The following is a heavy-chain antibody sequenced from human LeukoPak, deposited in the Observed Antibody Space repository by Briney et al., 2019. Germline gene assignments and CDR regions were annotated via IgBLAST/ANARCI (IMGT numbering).Heavy chain of an antibody. V-gene: IGHV1-46*01. CDR1: GYTFTSYY. D-gene: IGHD3-9*01. Sequence: ASVKVSCKASGYTFTSYYMHWVRQAPGQGLEWMGIINPSGGSTSYAQKLQGRVTMTTDTSTSTAYMELRSLRSDDTAVYYCARDKVLRYFDWLPRRHYYYYMDVWGKGTTVTISS. J-gene: IGHJ6*03. CDR3: ARDKVLRYFDWLPRRHYYYYMDV. CDR2: INPSGGST.